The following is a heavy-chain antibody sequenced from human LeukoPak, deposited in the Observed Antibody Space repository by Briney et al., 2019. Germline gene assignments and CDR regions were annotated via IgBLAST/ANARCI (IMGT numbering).Heavy chain of an antibody. J-gene: IGHJ4*02. D-gene: IGHD1-26*01. V-gene: IGHV3-21*01. Sequence: PGGSLRLSCAASGFTFSTYSMNWVRQAPGKGLEWVSSISSDSDYIYYADSLKGRFTISRDNAKNSLYLQMISLRAEDTAVYYCARDIVGAILPDYWGQGTLVTVSS. CDR2: ISSDSDYI. CDR3: ARDIVGAILPDY. CDR1: GFTFSTYS.